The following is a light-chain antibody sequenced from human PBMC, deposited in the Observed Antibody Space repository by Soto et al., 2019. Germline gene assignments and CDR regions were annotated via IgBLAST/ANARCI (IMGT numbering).Light chain of an antibody. Sequence: QSVLTQPPSASGSPGQSVTISCTGTSSDVGGYDYVSWYQQHPGKAPKFMIYEVSKRPSGVPDRFSGSKSGNTASLTVSGLQAEDEADYYCSSYAGASYVFGTGTKVTVL. J-gene: IGLJ1*01. CDR1: SSDVGGYDY. V-gene: IGLV2-8*01. CDR2: EVS. CDR3: SSYAGASYV.